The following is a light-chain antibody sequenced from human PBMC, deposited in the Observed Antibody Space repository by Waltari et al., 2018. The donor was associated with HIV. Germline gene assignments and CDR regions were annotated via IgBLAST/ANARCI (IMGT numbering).Light chain of an antibody. CDR2: DVD. Sequence: SAVTQPASVSGLPGQSITISCTGGDSDFGLYNFVSWYQQHPGRVPRLILYDVDSRAPGSSDRFSGSRFGPTASLNISRLRAEDEADYYFASFTGDDTLLFGGGTKVTVL. J-gene: IGLJ3*02. CDR1: DSDFGLYNF. CDR3: ASFTGDDTLL. V-gene: IGLV2-14*03.